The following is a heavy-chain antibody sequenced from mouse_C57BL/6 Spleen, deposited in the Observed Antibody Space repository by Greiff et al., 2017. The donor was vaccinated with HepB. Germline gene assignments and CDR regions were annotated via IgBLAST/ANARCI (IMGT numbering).Heavy chain of an antibody. D-gene: IGHD1-1*01. CDR2: ISSGSSTI. CDR1: GFTFSDYG. CDR3: ARAITTVVARYYYAMDY. Sequence: EVMLVESGGGLVKPGGSLKLSCAASGFTFSDYGMHWVRQAPEKGLEWVAYISSGSSTIYYADTVKGRFTISRDNAKNTLFLQMTSLRSEDTAMYYCARAITTVVARYYYAMDYWGQGTSVTVSS. J-gene: IGHJ4*01. V-gene: IGHV5-17*01.